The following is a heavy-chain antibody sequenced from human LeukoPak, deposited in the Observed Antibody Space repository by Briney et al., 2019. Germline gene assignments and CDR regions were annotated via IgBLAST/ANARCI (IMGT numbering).Heavy chain of an antibody. D-gene: IGHD3-10*01. CDR1: GGTFSSYA. J-gene: IGHJ4*02. Sequence: SVKISCKASGGTFSSYAISWVRQAPGQGLEWMGGIIPIFGTANYAQKFQGRVTITADESTSTAYMELSSLRSEDTAVYYCARDLVYYYGSGSHDYWGQGTLVTVSS. CDR3: ARDLVYYYGSGSHDY. CDR2: IIPIFGTA. V-gene: IGHV1-69*13.